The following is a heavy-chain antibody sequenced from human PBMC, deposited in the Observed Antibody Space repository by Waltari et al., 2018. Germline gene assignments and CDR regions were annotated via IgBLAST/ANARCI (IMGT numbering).Heavy chain of an antibody. V-gene: IGHV4-59*08. D-gene: IGHD4-17*01. CDR2: IYYSGST. CDR1: GGSISSYY. J-gene: IGHJ4*02. CDR3: ARRPDYGDYYFDY. Sequence: QVQLQESGPGLVQPSETLSLTCTVSGGSISSYYWSWIRPPPGKGLEWIGYIYYSGSTNYNPSLKSRVTISVDTSKNQFSLKLSSVTAADTAVYYCARRPDYGDYYFDYWGQGTLVTVSS.